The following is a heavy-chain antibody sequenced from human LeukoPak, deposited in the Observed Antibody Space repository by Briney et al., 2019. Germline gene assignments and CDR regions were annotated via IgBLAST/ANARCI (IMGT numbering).Heavy chain of an antibody. D-gene: IGHD3-10*01. J-gene: IGHJ4*02. CDR2: ISWNSGSI. CDR3: AKDRGSMVRGVIAS. Sequence: GGSLRLSCAASGFTFDDYAMPWVRQAPGKGLEWVSGISWNSGSIGYADSVKGRFTISRDNAKNSLYLQMNSLRAEDTALYYCAKDRGSMVRGVIASWGQGTLVTVSS. V-gene: IGHV3-9*01. CDR1: GFTFDDYA.